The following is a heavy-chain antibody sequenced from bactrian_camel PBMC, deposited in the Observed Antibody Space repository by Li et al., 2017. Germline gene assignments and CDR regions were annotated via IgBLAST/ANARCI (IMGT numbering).Heavy chain of an antibody. V-gene: IGHV3S40*01. D-gene: IGHD2*01. CDR3: AAGRTRNGYCYSMSEFPEAAYNH. CDR2: INNGGRGT. Sequence: VQLVESGGDLVQPGGSLRLSCAASGFAFSNYEMAWVRQAPGKGLEWVSAINNGGRGTYYSDSVKGRFTISRDNAKNSFYLQMNQLTPEDTAMYFCAAGRTRNGYCYSMSEFPEAAYNHWGQGTQVTVS. J-gene: IGHJ4*01. CDR1: GFAFSNYE.